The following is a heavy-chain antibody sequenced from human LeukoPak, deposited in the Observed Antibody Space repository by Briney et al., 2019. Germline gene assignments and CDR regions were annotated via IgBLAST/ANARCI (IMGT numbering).Heavy chain of an antibody. J-gene: IGHJ4*02. D-gene: IGHD3-3*01. Sequence: GGSLRLSCAASGFTFSSYSMNWVRPAPGKGLEGVSYVSTSSVSMYYADSLKGRFTISRDNAKNSVYLQMNSLGDEDPAVYYCARGLLEWFSYWGQGTLVTVSS. CDR2: VSTSSVSM. V-gene: IGHV3-48*02. CDR3: ARGLLEWFSY. CDR1: GFTFSSYS.